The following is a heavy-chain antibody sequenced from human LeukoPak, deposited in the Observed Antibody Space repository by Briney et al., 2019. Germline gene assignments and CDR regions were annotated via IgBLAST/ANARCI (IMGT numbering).Heavy chain of an antibody. CDR1: GYTFTSYY. Sequence: ASVKVSCKASGYTFTSYYMHGVRQAPGQGLEWMGIINPSGGSTSYAQKFQGRVTMTRDTSTSTVYMELSSLRSEDTAVYYCARDRNLDSSGWYFGYWGQGTLVTVSS. CDR2: INPSGGST. CDR3: ARDRNLDSSGWYFGY. D-gene: IGHD6-19*01. V-gene: IGHV1-46*03. J-gene: IGHJ4*02.